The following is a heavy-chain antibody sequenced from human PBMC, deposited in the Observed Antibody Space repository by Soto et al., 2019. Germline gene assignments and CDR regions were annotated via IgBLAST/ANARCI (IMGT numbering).Heavy chain of an antibody. Sequence: SETLSLTCAVYGGSFSGYYWTWIRQPPGTGLEWIGEINHSGSTNYNPSLKSRVTISVDTSKNQFSLKLSSVTAADTAVYYCARVHQQDIVLVPAAHFDYWGQGTLVTVSS. J-gene: IGHJ4*02. CDR1: GGSFSGYY. D-gene: IGHD2-2*01. CDR2: INHSGST. CDR3: ARVHQQDIVLVPAAHFDY. V-gene: IGHV4-34*01.